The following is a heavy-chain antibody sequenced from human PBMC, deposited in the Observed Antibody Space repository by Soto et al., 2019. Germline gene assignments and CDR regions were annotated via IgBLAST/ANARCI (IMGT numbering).Heavy chain of an antibody. CDR2: VYYSGST. Sequence: SETLSLTCSVSGGSTSSSTYDWGWIRQPPXKGLEWIGTVYYSGSTFYNPSLKSRVTVSVDTSKNQFSLRLNSVTAADTAVYYCARQRRYYYDSSGYPDFWGQGTLVTVSS. CDR3: ARQRRYYYDSSGYPDF. CDR1: GGSTSSSTYD. D-gene: IGHD3-22*01. V-gene: IGHV4-39*01. J-gene: IGHJ4*02.